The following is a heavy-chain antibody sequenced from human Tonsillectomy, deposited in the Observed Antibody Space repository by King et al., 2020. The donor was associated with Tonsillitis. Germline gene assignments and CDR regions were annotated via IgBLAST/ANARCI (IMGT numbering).Heavy chain of an antibody. J-gene: IGHJ4*02. Sequence: VQLVESGGGLVKPGGSLRLSCAASGFTFSDYYMTWVRQAPGKGLECVSYISSTGGSIYSAVSVRGRFTISRDNAKNSMSLQMNNLRADDTAVYYCARGGDGYTDYWGQGTLVIVSX. CDR2: ISSTGGSI. CDR1: GFTFSDYY. V-gene: IGHV3-11*01. D-gene: IGHD5-24*01. CDR3: ARGGDGYTDY.